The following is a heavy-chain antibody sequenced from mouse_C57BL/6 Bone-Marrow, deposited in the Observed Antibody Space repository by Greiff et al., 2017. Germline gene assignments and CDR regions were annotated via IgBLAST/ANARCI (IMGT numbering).Heavy chain of an antibody. CDR2: ISTGSSNI. CDR1: GFTFSDYG. J-gene: IGHJ4*01. V-gene: IGHV5-17*01. CDR3: ARGDGYYRMDY. D-gene: IGHD2-3*01. Sequence: EVMLVEPGGGFVKPGGSLKLSCAASGFTFSDYGMHWVRQAPGKGLEWVAYISTGSSNITYAHTVKGRFTISRDNAKSTLFLQMTSLKSEDTAMYYCARGDGYYRMDYWGQGTSVTVSA.